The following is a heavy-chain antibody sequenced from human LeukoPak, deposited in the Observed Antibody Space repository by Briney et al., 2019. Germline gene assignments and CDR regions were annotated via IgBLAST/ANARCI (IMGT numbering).Heavy chain of an antibody. J-gene: IGHJ3*02. D-gene: IGHD3-16*02. V-gene: IGHV4-39*01. CDR2: MFYSGTT. Sequence: PSETLSLTCTVSGGSISSSRSYWGWIRQHPGKGLEWIGSMFYSGTTYYNPSLRSRVSMSVDTSKNQFSLKLASLTAADTAVYYCASYQVPEGAFDIWGQGTMVTVSS. CDR1: GGSISSSRSY. CDR3: ASYQVPEGAFDI.